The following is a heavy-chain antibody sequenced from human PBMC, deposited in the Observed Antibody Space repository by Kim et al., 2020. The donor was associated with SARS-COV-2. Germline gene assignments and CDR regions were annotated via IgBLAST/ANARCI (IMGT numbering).Heavy chain of an antibody. D-gene: IGHD3-10*01. Sequence: SETLSLTCTVSGASISSGDYYWGWIRQPPGKGLEWIGHIYYSGSTYYNPSLKSRVTISVDTSKNQFSLRLTSVTAADTAVYYCARLPRYGSGAAFDLWG. V-gene: IGHV4-30-4*01. J-gene: IGHJ3*01. CDR3: ARLPRYGSGAAFDL. CDR1: GASISSGDYY. CDR2: IYYSGST.